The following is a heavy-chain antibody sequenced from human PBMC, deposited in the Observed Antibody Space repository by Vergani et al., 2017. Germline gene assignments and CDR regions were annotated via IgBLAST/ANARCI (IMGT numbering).Heavy chain of an antibody. D-gene: IGHD5-24*01. CDR3: AKDGDGSGRMDV. V-gene: IGHV3-9*01. Sequence: EVQLVESGGGLVQPGRSLRLSCAASGFTFDDYAMHWVRQAPGKGLEWVSGISWYSGSIGYADSVKGRFTISRDNAKNSLYLQMNSLRAEDTALYYCAKDGDGSGRMDVWGKGTTVTVSA. J-gene: IGHJ6*04. CDR1: GFTFDDYA. CDR2: ISWYSGSI.